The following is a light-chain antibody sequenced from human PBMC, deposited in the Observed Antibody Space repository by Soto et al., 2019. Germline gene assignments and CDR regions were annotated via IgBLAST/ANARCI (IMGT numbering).Light chain of an antibody. CDR1: QSVSSSY. CDR2: GAS. V-gene: IGKV3-20*01. Sequence: ETVLTQSPGTLSLSPGERATLSCRASQSVSSSYLAWYQQKPGQAPRLLIYGASSRATGIPDRFSGSGSGTGFTLTISRLEPEDYAVYYCQQYCSSFGGGTKVEIK. J-gene: IGKJ4*01. CDR3: QQYCSS.